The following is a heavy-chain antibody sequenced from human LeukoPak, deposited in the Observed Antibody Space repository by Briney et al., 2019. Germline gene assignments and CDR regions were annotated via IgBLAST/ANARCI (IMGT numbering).Heavy chain of an antibody. CDR2: INHDGGST. D-gene: IGHD3-22*01. CDR3: VRDWGYDSSGYWQKYFDT. V-gene: IGHV3-74*01. Sequence: PGGSLRLSCATSGFTFTTFWMHWVRQAPEKGLVWVSRINHDGGSTNYADSVKGRFTISRDNAKNTVYLQMNSLRAEDTAVYYCVRDWGYDSSGYWQKYFDTWGQGTLVTVSS. J-gene: IGHJ4*02. CDR1: GFTFTTFW.